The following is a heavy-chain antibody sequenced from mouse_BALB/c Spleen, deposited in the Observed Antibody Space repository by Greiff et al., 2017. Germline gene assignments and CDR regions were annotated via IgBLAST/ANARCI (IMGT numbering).Heavy chain of an antibody. D-gene: IGHD2-2*01. J-gene: IGHJ4*01. CDR3: AREYGYDYAMDY. CDR2: ISSGGSYT. V-gene: IGHV5-9-4*01. Sequence: EVQLVESGGGLVKPGGSLKLSCAASGFTFSSYAMSWVRQSPEKRLEWVAEISSGGSYTYYPDTVTGRFTISRDNAKNTLYLEMSSLRSEDTAMYYCAREYGYDYAMDYWGQGTSVTVSS. CDR1: GFTFSSYA.